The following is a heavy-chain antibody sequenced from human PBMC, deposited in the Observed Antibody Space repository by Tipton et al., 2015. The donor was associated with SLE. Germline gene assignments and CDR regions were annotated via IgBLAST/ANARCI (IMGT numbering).Heavy chain of an antibody. V-gene: IGHV4-34*01. CDR3: ARAGPEANSFDY. J-gene: IGHJ4*02. CDR1: GGSFSGHY. Sequence: TLSLTCAVYGGSFSGHYWSWIRQPPGKGLEWIGEINHSGSTNYNPSLKSRVTISVDTSKNQFSLKLSSVTAADTAVYYCARAGPEANSFDYWGQGTLVTVSS. D-gene: IGHD4/OR15-4a*01. CDR2: INHSGST.